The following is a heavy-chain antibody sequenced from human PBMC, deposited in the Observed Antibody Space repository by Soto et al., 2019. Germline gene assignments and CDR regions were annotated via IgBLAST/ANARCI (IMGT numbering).Heavy chain of an antibody. CDR3: APRVGVTENWFDP. V-gene: IGHV4-34*01. Sequence: SETLSLTCAVYGGSFSGYYWSWIRQPPGKGLEWIGEINHSGSTNYNPSLKSRVTISVDTSKNQFSLKLSSVTAADTAVYYCAPRVGVTENWFDPWGQGTLVTVSS. D-gene: IGHD2-15*01. CDR2: INHSGST. J-gene: IGHJ5*02. CDR1: GGSFSGYY.